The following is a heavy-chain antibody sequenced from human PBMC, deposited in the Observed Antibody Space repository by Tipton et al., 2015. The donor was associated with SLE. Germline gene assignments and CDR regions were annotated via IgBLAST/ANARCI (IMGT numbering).Heavy chain of an antibody. CDR1: GFTFSSYG. CDR2: IWYDGSNK. D-gene: IGHD2/OR15-2a*01. CDR3: AKAQGVIVPNDAFDF. Sequence: SLRLSCAASGFTFSSYGMHWVRQAPGKGLEWVAVIWYDGSNKYYADSVRGRFTISRDNSKSTLYLQMNSLRAEDTAIYYCAKAQGVIVPNDAFDFGGQGTMVTVSS. J-gene: IGHJ3*01. V-gene: IGHV3-33*06.